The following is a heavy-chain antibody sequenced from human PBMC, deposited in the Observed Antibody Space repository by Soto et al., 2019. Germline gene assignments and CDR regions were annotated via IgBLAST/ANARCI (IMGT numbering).Heavy chain of an antibody. CDR3: ATDDYGIFPY. J-gene: IGHJ4*02. D-gene: IGHD3-10*01. CDR1: GYPFTTYY. CDR2: IDPRSGGT. Sequence: HVQLVQSGTEVKKPGASVRVSCMVSGYPFTTYYIHWVRQAPGQGLEWMGWIDPRSGGTVYEQKFQGRVTMTRDTYISTGYIDLSGLTSDDTALYYCATDDYGIFPYWGQGSLVNVSS. V-gene: IGHV1-2*02.